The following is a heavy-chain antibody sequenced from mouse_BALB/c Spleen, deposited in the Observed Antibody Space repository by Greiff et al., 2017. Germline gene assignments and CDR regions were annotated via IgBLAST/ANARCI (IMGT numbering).Heavy chain of an antibody. CDR3: ASGYYGGSYWYFDV. J-gene: IGHJ1*01. Sequence: VHVKQPGPELVKPGASVKMSCKASGYTFTSYVMHWVKQKPGQGLEWIGYINPYNDGTKYNEKFKGKATLTSDKSSSTAYMELSSLTSEDSAVYYCASGYYGGSYWYFDVWGAGTTVTVSS. CDR2: INPYNDGT. D-gene: IGHD1-1*01. CDR1: GYTFTSYV. V-gene: IGHV1-14*01.